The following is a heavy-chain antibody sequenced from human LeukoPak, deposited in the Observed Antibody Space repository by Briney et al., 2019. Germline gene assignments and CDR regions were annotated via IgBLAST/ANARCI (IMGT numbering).Heavy chain of an antibody. CDR2: IRYDGSNK. J-gene: IGHJ4*02. V-gene: IGHV3-30*02. D-gene: IGHD1-26*01. Sequence: GGSLRLSRAASGFTFSSYGMHWVRQAPGKGLEWVAFIRYDGSNKYYADSVKGRFTISRDNSKNTLYLQMNSLRAEDTAVYYCAKDATSKWELLRGYYFDYWGQGTLVTVSS. CDR3: AKDATSKWELLRGYYFDY. CDR1: GFTFSSYG.